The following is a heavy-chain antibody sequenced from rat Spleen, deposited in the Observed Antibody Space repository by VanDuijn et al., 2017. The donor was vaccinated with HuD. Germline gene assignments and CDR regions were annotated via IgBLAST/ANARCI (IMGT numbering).Heavy chain of an antibody. V-gene: IGHV5-20*01. CDR3: TRVDGYYRTMDA. D-gene: IGHD1-12*03. Sequence: EVQLVESGGGLVQPGRSLKLSCVASGFTFSDYYMAWVRQAPTKGLEWVATISSDGGRNFYRDSVKGRFTISRDNAKRTLYLEMDSLRSEDTANYYCTRVDGYYRTMDAWGQGTSVTVSS. CDR2: ISSDGGRN. CDR1: GFTFSDYY. J-gene: IGHJ4*01.